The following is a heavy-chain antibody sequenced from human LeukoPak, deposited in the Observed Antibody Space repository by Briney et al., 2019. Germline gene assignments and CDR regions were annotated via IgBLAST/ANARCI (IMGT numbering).Heavy chain of an antibody. J-gene: IGHJ6*03. Sequence: PGGSLRLSCAASGFTFSSYSMNWVRQAPGKGLEWVSSISSSSSYIYYADSVKGRFTISRDNAKNSLYLQMNSLRAEDTAVYYCARRGTEGYYYYYYMDVWGKGTTVTASS. V-gene: IGHV3-21*01. D-gene: IGHD3/OR15-3a*01. CDR1: GFTFSSYS. CDR3: ARRGTEGYYYYYYMDV. CDR2: ISSSSSYI.